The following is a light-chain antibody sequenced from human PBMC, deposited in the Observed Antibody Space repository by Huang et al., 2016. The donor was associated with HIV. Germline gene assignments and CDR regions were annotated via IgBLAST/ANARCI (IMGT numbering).Light chain of an antibody. Sequence: DIVLTQSPHSLAVSLGERATINCKSSQSLLYRSNHKNHLVWYQQKPGQPPKLLMYGASTRESGVPDRFSARGSGTDFTLTISSLQAEDVAVYYCQQYYTVPWTFGQGTKVEI. CDR1: QSLLYRSNHKNH. V-gene: IGKV4-1*01. CDR3: QQYYTVPWT. CDR2: GAS. J-gene: IGKJ1*01.